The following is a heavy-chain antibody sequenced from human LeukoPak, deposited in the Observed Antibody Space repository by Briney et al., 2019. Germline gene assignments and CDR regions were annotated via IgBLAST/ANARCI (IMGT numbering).Heavy chain of an antibody. D-gene: IGHD3-16*02. CDR3: ARDRYDYVWGSYRYTDPGFQH. CDR2: IKQDGSEK. V-gene: IGHV3-7*01. J-gene: IGHJ1*01. Sequence: PGGSLRLSCAASGFTFSSYWMSWVRQAPGKGLEWVANIKQDGSEKYYVDSVKGRFTISRDNAKNSLYLQMNSLRAEDTAVYYCARDRYDYVWGSYRYTDPGFQHWGQGTLVTVSS. CDR1: GFTFSSYW.